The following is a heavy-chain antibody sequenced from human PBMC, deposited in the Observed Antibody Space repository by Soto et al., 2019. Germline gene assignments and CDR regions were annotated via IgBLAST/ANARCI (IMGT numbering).Heavy chain of an antibody. CDR2: IYYSGST. D-gene: IGHD1-26*01. CDR1: GGSISSSNYY. V-gene: IGHV4-39*01. J-gene: IGHJ5*02. CDR3: ATQGGGGSYVYTFDP. Sequence: TSETLSLTCTVSGGSISSSNYYWGWIRQPPGKGLEWIGSIYYSGSTYYNPSLKSRVTISVDTSKNQFSLKLSSVTAADTAVYYCATQGGGGSYVYTFDPGGQGTLVPVS.